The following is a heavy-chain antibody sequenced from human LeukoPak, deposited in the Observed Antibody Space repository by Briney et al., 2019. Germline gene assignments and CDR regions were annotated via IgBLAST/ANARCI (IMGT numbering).Heavy chain of an antibody. D-gene: IGHD3-10*01. J-gene: IGHJ4*02. CDR1: GFTFSSYS. Sequence: GGSLRLSCVASGFTFSSYSMIWVRQAPGKGLEWVSVIGGSGGSTNYADSVKGRITTSSNNSKNTLYLQMNSLIAEETAVYYCAKLADNYYGSGTYLDYFDYWGQGTLVTVSS. V-gene: IGHV3-23*01. CDR3: AKLADNYYGSGTYLDYFDY. CDR2: IGGSGGST.